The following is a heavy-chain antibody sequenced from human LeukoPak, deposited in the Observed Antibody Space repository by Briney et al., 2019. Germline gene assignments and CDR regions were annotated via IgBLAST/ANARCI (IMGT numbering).Heavy chain of an antibody. CDR1: GFTFSSYS. D-gene: IGHD1-26*01. J-gene: IGHJ4*02. V-gene: IGHV3-21*01. CDR3: ARDLIVEGTAILGY. Sequence: GGSLRLSCAASGFTFSSYSMYWVRQAPGKGLEWVSSISSSSTHLYHADSVKGRFAISRDNAKNSLYLQMNSLRAEDTAVYYCARDLIVEGTAILGYWGQGTLVTVSS. CDR2: ISSSSTHL.